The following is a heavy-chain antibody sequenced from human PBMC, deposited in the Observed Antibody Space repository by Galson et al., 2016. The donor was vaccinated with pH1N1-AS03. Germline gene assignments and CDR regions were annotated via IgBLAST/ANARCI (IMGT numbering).Heavy chain of an antibody. J-gene: IGHJ5*01. Sequence: SVKVSCTASGYTFTNNGISWVRQAPGQGLEWMGWINSYNGHTNYAQKFQERVTMTTDKTTSTAYMKLRSLRTDDTAVYYYTTDLGYCTTTGCQREWFDPWGQGTPVTVSS. CDR2: INSYNGHT. V-gene: IGHV1-18*01. CDR3: TTDLGYCTTTGCQREWFDP. CDR1: GYTFTNNG. D-gene: IGHD2-8*01.